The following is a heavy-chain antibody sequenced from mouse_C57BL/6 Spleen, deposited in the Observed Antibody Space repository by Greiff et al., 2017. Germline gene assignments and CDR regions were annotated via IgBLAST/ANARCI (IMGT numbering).Heavy chain of an antibody. CDR3: ARDDGYSDY. V-gene: IGHV3-6*01. CDR2: ISYDGSN. Sequence: EVQLQQSGPGLVKPSQSLSLTCSVTGYSITSGYYWNWIRQFPGNKLEWMGYISYDGSNNYNPSLKNRISITRDTSKNQFFRKLNSVTTEDTATYYCARDDGYSDYWGQGTTLTVSA. CDR1: GYSITSGYY. D-gene: IGHD2-3*01. J-gene: IGHJ2*01.